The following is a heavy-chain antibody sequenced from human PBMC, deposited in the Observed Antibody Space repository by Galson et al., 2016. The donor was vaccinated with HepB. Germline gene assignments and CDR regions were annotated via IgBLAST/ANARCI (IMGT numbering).Heavy chain of an antibody. J-gene: IGHJ4*02. CDR3: ATLGHGTHDY. D-gene: IGHD3-16*01. CDR1: GFTFTSYW. Sequence: SLRLSCAASGFTFTSYWMNWVRQTPGTGLELVANTDQGDNNKYYVDSVQGRFTISRDNAKNSVVLQMNSLRAEDTAIYYCATLGHGTHDYWGQGTLVTVSS. V-gene: IGHV3-7*03. CDR2: TDQGDNNK.